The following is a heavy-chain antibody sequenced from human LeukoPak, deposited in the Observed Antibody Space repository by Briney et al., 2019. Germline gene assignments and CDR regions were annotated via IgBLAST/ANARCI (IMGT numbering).Heavy chain of an antibody. Sequence: ASVKVSCKASGGTFSRYAISWVRQAPGQGLEWMGGIIPIFGTANYAQKFQGRVTITTDESTSTAYMELSSLRSEDTAVYYCASSLVRGVMKGAGPWGQGTLVTVSS. D-gene: IGHD3-10*01. CDR2: IIPIFGTA. V-gene: IGHV1-69*05. CDR1: GGTFSRYA. CDR3: ASSLVRGVMKGAGP. J-gene: IGHJ5*02.